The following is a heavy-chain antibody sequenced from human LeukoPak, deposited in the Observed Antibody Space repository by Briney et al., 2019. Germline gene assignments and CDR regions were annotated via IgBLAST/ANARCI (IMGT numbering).Heavy chain of an antibody. D-gene: IGHD3-10*01. Sequence: GGSLRLSCAASGFTFSDHYMDWGRQAPGEGLEWVGRTRNKPRSYTTEYAASVQRRFTLSREDSQNSLYLQMNSLKPEDTAVYYCARGALWLGDNYNYFMAVWGQGPTVTVSS. J-gene: IGHJ6*02. V-gene: IGHV3-72*01. CDR3: ARGALWLGDNYNYFMAV. CDR2: TRNKPRSYTT. CDR1: GFTFSDHY.